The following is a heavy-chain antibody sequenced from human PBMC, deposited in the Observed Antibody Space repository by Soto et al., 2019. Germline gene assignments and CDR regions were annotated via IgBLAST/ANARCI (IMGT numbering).Heavy chain of an antibody. Sequence: VQLQESGPGLLKPSETLSLTCTVSGTSISSYYWSWIRQPPGKGLEWIANIHYSGTTNYNPSLASRVTLSVDTSKNQLSLKMTSVTAADRAMYFCARYNSYAIDYWGRGTLVTVSS. D-gene: IGHD2-8*01. CDR1: GTSISSYY. V-gene: IGHV4-59*01. CDR3: ARYNSYAIDY. CDR2: IHYSGTT. J-gene: IGHJ4*02.